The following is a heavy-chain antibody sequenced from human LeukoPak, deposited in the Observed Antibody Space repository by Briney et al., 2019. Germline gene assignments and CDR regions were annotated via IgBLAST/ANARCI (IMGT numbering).Heavy chain of an antibody. V-gene: IGHV4-30-2*01. CDR3: ARVARGGDYGDYGPAFDI. Sequence: SETLSLTCAVSGGSISSGGHSWSWIRQPPGKGLEWIGYIYHSGSTYYNPSLKSRVTISVDRSKNQFSLKLSSVTAADTAVYYCARVARGGDYGDYGPAFDIWGQGTVVTVSS. J-gene: IGHJ3*02. D-gene: IGHD4-17*01. CDR1: GGSISSGGHS. CDR2: IYHSGST.